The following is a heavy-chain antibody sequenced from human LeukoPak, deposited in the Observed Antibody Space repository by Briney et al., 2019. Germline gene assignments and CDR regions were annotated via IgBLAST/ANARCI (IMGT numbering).Heavy chain of an antibody. V-gene: IGHV4-61*02. CDR3: VRYDFWSGYSPRRAFDI. Sequence: MPSETLSLTCTVSGGSISSGSYYWSWIRQPAGKGLEWIGRIYTSGSTNYNPSLKSRVTISVDTSKNQFSLKLSSVTAADTAVYYCVRYDFWSGYSPRRAFDIWGQGTMVTVSS. J-gene: IGHJ3*02. CDR1: GGSISSGSYY. D-gene: IGHD3-3*01. CDR2: IYTSGST.